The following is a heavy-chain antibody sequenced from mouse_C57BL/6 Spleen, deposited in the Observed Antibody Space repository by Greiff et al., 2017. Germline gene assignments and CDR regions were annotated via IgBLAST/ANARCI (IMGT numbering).Heavy chain of an antibody. V-gene: IGHV1-69*01. CDR1: GYTFTSYW. J-gene: IGHJ1*03. Sequence: VKLQQPGAELVMPGASVKLSCKASGYTFTSYWMHWVKQRPGQGLEWIGEIDPSDSYTNYNQKFKGKSTLTVDKSSSTAYMQLSSLTSEDSAVYYCARRDYYGSSWYFDVWGTGTTVTVSS. CDR2: IDPSDSYT. D-gene: IGHD1-1*01. CDR3: ARRDYYGSSWYFDV.